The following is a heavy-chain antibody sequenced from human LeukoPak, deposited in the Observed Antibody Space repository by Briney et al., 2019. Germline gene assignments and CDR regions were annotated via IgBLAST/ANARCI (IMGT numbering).Heavy chain of an antibody. CDR2: IYYSGAI. CDR3: ARNVDTAMTD. Sequence: SQTLSLTCTVSGGSISGGGHYWSWIRQPPGTGLEWIGYIYYSGAIYYNPSLKSRVTISVDTSKNQFSLKLNSVTAADTAVYYCARNVDTAMTDWGQGTLVTVSS. D-gene: IGHD5-18*01. CDR1: GGSISGGGHY. J-gene: IGHJ4*02. V-gene: IGHV4-31*03.